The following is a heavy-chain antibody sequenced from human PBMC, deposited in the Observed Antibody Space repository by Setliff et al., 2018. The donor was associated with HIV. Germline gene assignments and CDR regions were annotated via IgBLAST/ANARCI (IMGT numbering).Heavy chain of an antibody. Sequence: SETLSLTCAVYGGSFSGYYWSWIRQPPGKGREWIGEINHSGSTNYNQSLKSRVTISVDTSKNQFSLKLGSVTAAETAVHYCAGGGLGVVGAIDYWCQGTLVTVSS. CDR1: GGSFSGYY. V-gene: IGHV4-34*01. CDR3: AGGGLGVVGAIDY. CDR2: INHSGST. D-gene: IGHD2-15*01. J-gene: IGHJ4*02.